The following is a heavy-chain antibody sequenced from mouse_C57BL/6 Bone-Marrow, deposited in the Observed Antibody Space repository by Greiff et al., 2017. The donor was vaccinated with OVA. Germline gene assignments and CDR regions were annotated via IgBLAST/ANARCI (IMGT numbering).Heavy chain of an antibody. CDR3: ARHSNYVEAMDY. CDR2: IHPSDSET. V-gene: IGHV1-74*01. Sequence: VQLQQPGAELVKPGASVKVSCKASGYTFTSYWMHWVKQRPGQGLEWIGRIHPSDSETNYNQKFKGKATLTVDKSSSTAYMQLSSLTSEDSAVYYCARHSNYVEAMDYWGQGTSVTVSS. CDR1: GYTFTSYW. J-gene: IGHJ4*01. D-gene: IGHD2-5*01.